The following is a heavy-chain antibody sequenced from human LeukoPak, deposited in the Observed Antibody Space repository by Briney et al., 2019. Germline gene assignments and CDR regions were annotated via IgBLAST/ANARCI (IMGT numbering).Heavy chain of an antibody. J-gene: IGHJ5*02. Sequence: SETLSLTCTVSGGSISSYYWSWIRQPPGKGLEWIGYIYYSGSTNYNPSLKSRVTISVDTSKNQFSLKLSSVTAADTAVYYCAKRVYSSSWYDDWFDPWGQGTLVTVSS. V-gene: IGHV4-59*01. CDR1: GGSISSYY. CDR2: IYYSGST. CDR3: AKRVYSSSWYDDWFDP. D-gene: IGHD6-13*01.